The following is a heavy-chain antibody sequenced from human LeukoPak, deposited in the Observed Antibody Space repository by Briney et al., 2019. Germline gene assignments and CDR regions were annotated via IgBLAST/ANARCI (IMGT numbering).Heavy chain of an antibody. J-gene: IGHJ4*02. V-gene: IGHV3-66*02. D-gene: IGHD3-22*01. CDR2: IYSGGST. CDR3: AVGYYYDSSGTYDY. Sequence: SGGSLRLSCAASGFTVSSNYMSWVRQAPGKGLEWVSVIYSGGSTYYADSVKGRFTISRDNSKTTLYLQMNSLRAEDTAVYYCAVGYYYDSSGTYDYWGQGTLVTVSS. CDR1: GFTVSSNY.